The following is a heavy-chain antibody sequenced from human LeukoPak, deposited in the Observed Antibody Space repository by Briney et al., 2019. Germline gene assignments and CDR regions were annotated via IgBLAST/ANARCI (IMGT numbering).Heavy chain of an antibody. J-gene: IGHJ3*02. CDR3: ARDEGPDDAFDI. CDR2: IKEDGTDK. Sequence: GGSLRLSCIASGFTFSNSWMTWVRQAPGRGLEWVANIKEDGTDKQYVDSVKGRFTISRDNAKNSVSLQMDGLRAEDTAVYYCARDEGPDDAFDIWGQGTMVTVSS. V-gene: IGHV3-7*01. CDR1: GFTFSNSW.